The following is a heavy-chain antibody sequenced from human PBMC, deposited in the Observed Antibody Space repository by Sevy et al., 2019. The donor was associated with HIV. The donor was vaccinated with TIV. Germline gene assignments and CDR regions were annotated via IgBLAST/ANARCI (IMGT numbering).Heavy chain of an antibody. CDR1: GFTFSSYS. V-gene: IGHV3-21*01. CDR3: ARDMTQSSYYYGSPY. J-gene: IGHJ4*02. CDR2: ISSSSSYI. D-gene: IGHD3-10*01. Sequence: GGSLRLSCAASGFTFSSYSMNWVHQAPGKGLEWVSSISSSSSYIYYADSVKGRFTISRDNAKNSLYLQMNSLRAEDTAVYYCARDMTQSSYYYGSPYWGQGTLVTVSS.